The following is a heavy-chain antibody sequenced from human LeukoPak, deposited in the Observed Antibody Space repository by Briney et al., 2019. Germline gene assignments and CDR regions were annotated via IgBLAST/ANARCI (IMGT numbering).Heavy chain of an antibody. CDR3: AREYYDTSGSKYAFDI. CDR2: INDYGGDT. J-gene: IGHJ3*02. V-gene: IGHV3-23*01. CDR1: GFTFRTYA. D-gene: IGHD3-22*01. Sequence: GGSLRLSCAASGFTFRTYAMAWVRQAPGKGLEWVSSINDYGGDTYYADSVKGRFAISRDNSKSTLYLQMNSLRADDTAVYYCAREYYDTSGSKYAFDIWGQGTMVTVSS.